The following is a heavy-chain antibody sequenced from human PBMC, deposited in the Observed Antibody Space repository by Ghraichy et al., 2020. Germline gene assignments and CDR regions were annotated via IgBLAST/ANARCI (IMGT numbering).Heavy chain of an antibody. CDR2: IYYSGST. D-gene: IGHD5-12*01. Sequence: SENLSLTCTVSGGSIRSYYWSWIRQPPGKGLEWIGYIYYSGSTNYKPSLKSRVTISIDTSKNQSSLKLSSVTAADTAVYYCASLGSGYDYWGQGTLVIVSS. CDR1: GGSIRSYY. V-gene: IGHV4-59*01. J-gene: IGHJ4*02. CDR3: ASLGSGYDY.